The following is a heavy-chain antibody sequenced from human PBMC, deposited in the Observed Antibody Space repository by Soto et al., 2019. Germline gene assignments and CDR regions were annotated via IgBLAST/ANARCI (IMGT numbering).Heavy chain of an antibody. Sequence: GSLRLSCAASGFTFSSYSMNWVRQAPGKGLEWVSSISSSSSYIYYADSVKGRFTISRDNAKNSLYLQMNSLRAEDTAVYYCARDPPAPYDFWSGKGGGNWFDPWGQGT. D-gene: IGHD3-3*01. CDR3: ARDPPAPYDFWSGKGGGNWFDP. V-gene: IGHV3-21*01. CDR1: GFTFSSYS. CDR2: ISSSSSYI. J-gene: IGHJ5*02.